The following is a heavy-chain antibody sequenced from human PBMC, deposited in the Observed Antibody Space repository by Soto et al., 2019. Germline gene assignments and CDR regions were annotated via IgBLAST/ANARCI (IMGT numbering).Heavy chain of an antibody. CDR1: GFTFISYW. CDR2: INTDGTRT. J-gene: IGHJ4*02. V-gene: IGHV3-74*01. D-gene: IGHD2-21*01. CDR3: VRDLIPSGSSYLAY. Sequence: EVQLVESGGGLVQPGGSLRLSCEASGFTFISYWMHWVRQPPGKGRVWFSRINTDGTRTSYADSVKGRFTIPRDNAKNTLYLQMHSPRAEDTAVYYCVRDLIPSGSSYLAYWGQGNLVTVSS.